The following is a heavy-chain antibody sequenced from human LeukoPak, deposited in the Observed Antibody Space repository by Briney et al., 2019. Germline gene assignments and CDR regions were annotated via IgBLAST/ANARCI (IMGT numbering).Heavy chain of an antibody. CDR1: GYTFTSYD. D-gene: IGHD2-15*01. Sequence: GASVKVSCKASGYTFTSYDINWVRQATGQGLEWMGWMNPNSGNTGYAQKFQGRVTMTRNTSISTAYMELSSLRSEDTAVYYCARAGYCSGGSCPPAVRNPTYYFDYWGQGTLVTVSS. CDR2: MNPNSGNT. J-gene: IGHJ4*02. CDR3: ARAGYCSGGSCPPAVRNPTYYFDY. V-gene: IGHV1-8*01.